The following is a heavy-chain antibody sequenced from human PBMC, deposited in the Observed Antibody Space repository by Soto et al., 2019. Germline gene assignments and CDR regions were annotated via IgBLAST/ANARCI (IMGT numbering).Heavy chain of an antibody. D-gene: IGHD6-25*01. CDR3: AAGWAQTAGLDP. J-gene: IGHJ5*02. Sequence: QVQLVQSGAEVQKPGSSVKVSCKASGSTFSRFAINWVRQAPGHGPEWMGGIIPIFGTANYAQKFQGRVTIDADELTSTTYMELKGLRFEDTAIYYCAAGWAQTAGLDPWGQGTLVTVSS. CDR1: GSTFSRFA. V-gene: IGHV1-69*01. CDR2: IIPIFGTA.